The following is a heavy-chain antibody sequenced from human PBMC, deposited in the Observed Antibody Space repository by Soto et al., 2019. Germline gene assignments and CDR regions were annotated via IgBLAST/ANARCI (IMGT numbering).Heavy chain of an antibody. CDR2: IIPIFGTA. CDR1: GGTFSSYA. CDR3: AREAGASPIHKQWLVPFDY. V-gene: IGHV1-69*13. D-gene: IGHD6-19*01. Sequence: GASVKVSCKASGGTFSSYAISWVRQAPGQGLEWMGGIIPIFGTANYAQKFQGRVTITADESTSTAYMELSSLRSEDTAVYYCAREAGASPIHKQWLVPFDYWGQGTLVTVSS. J-gene: IGHJ4*02.